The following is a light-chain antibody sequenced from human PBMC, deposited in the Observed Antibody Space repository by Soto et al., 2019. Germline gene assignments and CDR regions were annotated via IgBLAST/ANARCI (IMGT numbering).Light chain of an antibody. V-gene: IGKV3-20*01. CDR2: GAS. CDR3: QQYGSSPFT. CDR1: QSVSSSY. Sequence: EIVLTQSPGTLSLSPGERATLSCRASQSVSSSYLAWYQQKPGQAPRLLIYGASSRATGIADRFSGSGSGTDFTLTISRLETVDFAVYYCQQYGSSPFTVGPGTKVDIK. J-gene: IGKJ3*01.